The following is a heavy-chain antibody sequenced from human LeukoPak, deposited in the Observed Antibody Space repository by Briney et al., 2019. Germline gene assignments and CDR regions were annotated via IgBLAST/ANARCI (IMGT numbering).Heavy chain of an antibody. CDR3: ARPLSYYYGSGIAY. Sequence: SETLSLTCTVSGGSISSSSYYWGWIRQPPGKGLEWIGSIYYSGSTYYNPSLKSRVTISVDTSKNQFSLKLSSVTAADTAVYYCARPLSYYYGSGIAYWDQGTLVTVSS. V-gene: IGHV4-39*07. CDR2: IYYSGST. CDR1: GGSISSSSYY. D-gene: IGHD3-10*01. J-gene: IGHJ4*02.